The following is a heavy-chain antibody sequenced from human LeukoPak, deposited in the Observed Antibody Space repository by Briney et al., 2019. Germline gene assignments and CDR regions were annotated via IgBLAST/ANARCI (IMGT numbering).Heavy chain of an antibody. CDR2: MNPKNGGT. CDR1: GYTFTDYY. Sequence: ASVKVSCKASGYTFTDYYMHWVRQAPGQGLEWMGRMNPKNGGTNYAQKFQGRVIMTRDTSISTSYMELSRLTSDDTAVYYCARSSVIVPAAINWFDPWGQGTLVTVSS. V-gene: IGHV1-2*06. J-gene: IGHJ5*02. D-gene: IGHD2-2*01. CDR3: ARSSVIVPAAINWFDP.